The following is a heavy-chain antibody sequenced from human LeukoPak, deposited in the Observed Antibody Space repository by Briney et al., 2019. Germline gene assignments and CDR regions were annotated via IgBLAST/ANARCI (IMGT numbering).Heavy chain of an antibody. D-gene: IGHD3-3*01. CDR3: AKGTIFGVEYNWFDP. J-gene: IGHJ5*02. CDR1: GFTFSSYA. Sequence: GGSLRLSCAASGFTFSSYAMSWVRQAPGKGLEWVSAISGSGGSTYYADSVKGRFTISRDNSKNTLYLQMNSRRAEDKAVYYCAKGTIFGVEYNWFDPWGQGTLVTVSS. CDR2: ISGSGGST. V-gene: IGHV3-23*01.